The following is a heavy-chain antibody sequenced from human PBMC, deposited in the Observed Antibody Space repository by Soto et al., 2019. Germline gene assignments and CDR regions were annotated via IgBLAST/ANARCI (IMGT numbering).Heavy chain of an antibody. J-gene: IGHJ6*02. D-gene: IGHD6-6*01. CDR2: INPNSGGT. CDR1: GYTFTGYY. V-gene: IGHV1-2*04. CDR3: AREGVSSIATIGYGMDV. Sequence: ASVKVSCKASGYTFTGYYMHWVRQAPGQGLEWIGWINPNSGGTNYAQKFQGWVTMTRDTSISTAYMELSRLRSDDTAVYYCAREGVSSIATIGYGMDVWGQGTTVTVSS.